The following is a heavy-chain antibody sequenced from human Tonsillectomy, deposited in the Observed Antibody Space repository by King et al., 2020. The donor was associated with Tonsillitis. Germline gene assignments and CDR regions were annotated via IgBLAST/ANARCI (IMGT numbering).Heavy chain of an antibody. Sequence: QLVQSGAEVKKPGASVKVSCKASGYTFTGYYMHWVRQAPGQGLEWMGWINPNSGGTNYAQKFQGRVTTTRGTSISTAYMELSRLRSDDTAVYYCARVRVSATAMTTLDYWGQGTLVTVSS. D-gene: IGHD6-13*01. CDR3: ARVRVSATAMTTLDY. J-gene: IGHJ4*02. CDR1: GYTFTGYY. V-gene: IGHV1-2*02. CDR2: INPNSGGT.